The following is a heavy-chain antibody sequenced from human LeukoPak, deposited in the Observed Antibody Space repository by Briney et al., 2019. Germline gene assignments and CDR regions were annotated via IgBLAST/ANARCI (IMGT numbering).Heavy chain of an antibody. CDR2: INAGNGNT. Sequence: GASVKVSCKASGYTFTSYAMHWVRQAPGQRLEWMGWINAGNGNTKYSQRFQGRVTITGDTSASTAYMELSSLRSEDTAVYYCAREGQQWLVAELDYWGQGTLVTVSS. CDR3: AREGQQWLVAELDY. J-gene: IGHJ4*02. D-gene: IGHD6-19*01. V-gene: IGHV1-3*01. CDR1: GYTFTSYA.